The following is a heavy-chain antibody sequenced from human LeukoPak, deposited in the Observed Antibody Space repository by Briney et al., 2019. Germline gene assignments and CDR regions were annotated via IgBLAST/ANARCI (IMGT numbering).Heavy chain of an antibody. J-gene: IGHJ3*02. V-gene: IGHV4-34*01. CDR1: GGSFSGYY. D-gene: IGHD5-18*01. CDR2: INHSGST. Sequence: SETLSLTCAVYGGSFSGYYWSWIRQPPGKGLEWIGEINHSGSTNYNPSLKSRVTISVDTSKNQFSLKLSSVTAADTAVYYCARDRHMDKGLLAAFDIWGQGTMVTVSS. CDR3: ARDRHMDKGLLAAFDI.